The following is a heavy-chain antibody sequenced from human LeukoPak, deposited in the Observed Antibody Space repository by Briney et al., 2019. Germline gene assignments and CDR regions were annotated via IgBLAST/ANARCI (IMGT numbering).Heavy chain of an antibody. D-gene: IGHD3-22*01. CDR1: GGSFSGYY. V-gene: IGHV4-34*01. Sequence: SETLSLTCAVYGGSFSGYYWSWIRQPPGKGLEWIGEINHSGSTNYNPSLKSRVTISVDTSKNQFSLKLSSVTAADTAMYYCARVTGYVIEDYFDYWGQGTLVTVSS. J-gene: IGHJ4*02. CDR3: ARVTGYVIEDYFDY. CDR2: INHSGST.